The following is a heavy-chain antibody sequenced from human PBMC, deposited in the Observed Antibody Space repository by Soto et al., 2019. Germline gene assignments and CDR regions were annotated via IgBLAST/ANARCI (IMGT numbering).Heavy chain of an antibody. Sequence: SETLSLTCAVSGYSISSGYYWGWIRQPPGKGLEWIGSIYHSGSTYYNPSLKSRVTISVDTSKNQFSLKLSSVTAADTAVYYCARGESELLRGHFFDYWGQGTLVTVSS. CDR1: GYSISSGYY. CDR3: ARGESELLRGHFFDY. D-gene: IGHD1-26*01. J-gene: IGHJ4*02. V-gene: IGHV4-38-2*01. CDR2: IYHSGST.